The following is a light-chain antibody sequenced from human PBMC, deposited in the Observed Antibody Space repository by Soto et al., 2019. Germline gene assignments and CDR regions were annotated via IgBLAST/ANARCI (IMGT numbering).Light chain of an antibody. J-gene: IGKJ4*01. Sequence: ETVLTQAPATLSLSPGERATLSCRASQSVSSYLAWYQQKPGQAPRLLIYDASNRATGIPARFSGSGSGTDFTLTISSLEPEDFAVYYCQQRSNWPTFGGGTKV. CDR2: DAS. CDR1: QSVSSY. V-gene: IGKV3-11*01. CDR3: QQRSNWPT.